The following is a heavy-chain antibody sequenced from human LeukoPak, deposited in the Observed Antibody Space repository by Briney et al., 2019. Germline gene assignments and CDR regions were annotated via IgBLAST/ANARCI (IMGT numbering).Heavy chain of an antibody. J-gene: IGHJ3*02. CDR2: IIPIFGTA. CDR3: ARAPREYQLLWSASDI. CDR1: GGTFSSYA. Sequence: GSSVKVSCKASGGTFSSYAISWVRQAPGQGLEWMGGIIPIFGTANYAQKFQGRVTITADESTSTAYMELSSLRSEDTAVYYCARAPREYQLLWSASDIWGQGTMVTVSS. V-gene: IGHV1-69*01. D-gene: IGHD2-2*01.